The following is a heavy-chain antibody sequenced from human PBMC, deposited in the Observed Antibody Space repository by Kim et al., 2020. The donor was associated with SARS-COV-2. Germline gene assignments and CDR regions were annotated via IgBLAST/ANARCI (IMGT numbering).Heavy chain of an antibody. CDR2: FDPEDGET. Sequence: ASVKVSCKVSGYTLTELSMHWVRQAPGKGLEWMGGFDPEDGETIYAQKFQSRVTMTEDTSTDTAYMELSSLRSEDTAVYYCATENVDSGSYSAGAFDIWGQGTMVTVSS. CDR1: GYTLTELS. V-gene: IGHV1-24*01. D-gene: IGHD1-26*01. CDR3: ATENVDSGSYSAGAFDI. J-gene: IGHJ3*02.